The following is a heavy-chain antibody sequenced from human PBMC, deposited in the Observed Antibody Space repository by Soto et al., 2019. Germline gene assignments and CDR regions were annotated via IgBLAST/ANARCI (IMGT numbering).Heavy chain of an antibody. D-gene: IGHD1-26*01. V-gene: IGHV3-30-3*01. CDR1: GFTFSSYA. CDR3: ARDPTPSSSGGFDY. J-gene: IGHJ4*02. CDR2: ISYDGSNK. Sequence: GGSLRLSCAASGFTFSSYAMHWVRQAPGKGLEWVAVISYDGSNKYYADSVKGRFIISRDNSKNTLYLQMNSLRAEDTAVYYCARDPTPSSSGGFDYWGQGTLVTVSS.